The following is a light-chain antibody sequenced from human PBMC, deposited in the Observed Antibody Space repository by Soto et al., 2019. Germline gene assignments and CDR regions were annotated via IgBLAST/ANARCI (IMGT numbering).Light chain of an antibody. CDR1: SSNIGAGYD. V-gene: IGLV1-40*01. CDR2: GNS. J-gene: IGLJ1*01. Sequence: QSVLTQPPSVSGAPGQRVTISCTGSSSNIGAGYDVHWYRQLPGTAPKLLIYGNSNRPSGVPDRFSGSKSGTSASLAITGLQTDDEADYYCQSYDSSLSASNVFGTGTKLTVL. CDR3: QSYDSSLSASNV.